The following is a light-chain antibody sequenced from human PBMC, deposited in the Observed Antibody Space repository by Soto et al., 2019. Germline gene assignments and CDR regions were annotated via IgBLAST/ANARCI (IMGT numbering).Light chain of an antibody. V-gene: IGKV1-5*03. CDR2: KAS. CDR3: QQYSSFSRT. J-gene: IGKJ1*01. CDR1: QTISSW. Sequence: DIQMTQSPSTLSGSVGDRVTITCRASQTISSWLAWYQQKPGKAPKLLIYKASTLESGVPSRFSGSGSETEFSLTISSLQPDDFATFYCQQYSSFSRTFGQGTKVDIK.